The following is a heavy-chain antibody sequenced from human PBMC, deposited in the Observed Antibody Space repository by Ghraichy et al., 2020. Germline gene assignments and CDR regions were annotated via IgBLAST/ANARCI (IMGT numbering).Heavy chain of an antibody. CDR2: IYYSGST. CDR1: GGSISSYY. V-gene: IGHV4-59*08. CDR3: ARHEYGYKARRPFDI. Sequence: SETLSLTCTVSGGSISSYYWSWIRQPPGKGLEWIGYIYYSGSTNYNPSLKSRVTISVDTSKNQFSLKLSSVTAADTAVYYCARHEYGYKARRPFDIWGQGTMVTVSS. D-gene: IGHD5-24*01. J-gene: IGHJ3*02.